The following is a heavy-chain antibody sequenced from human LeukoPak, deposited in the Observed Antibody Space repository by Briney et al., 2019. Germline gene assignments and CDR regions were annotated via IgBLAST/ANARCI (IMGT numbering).Heavy chain of an antibody. V-gene: IGHV3-23*01. CDR1: GFTFSSYA. J-gene: IGHJ4*02. D-gene: IGHD3-16*01. Sequence: PGGSPRLSCAASGFTFSSYAMSWVRQAPGKGLEWVSAMSGSGGSIYYADSVKGRFTISRDNSKNTLYLQTNSLRVEDTAVYYCANIPNSFGPDYWGQGSLVTVSS. CDR3: ANIPNSFGPDY. CDR2: MSGSGGSI.